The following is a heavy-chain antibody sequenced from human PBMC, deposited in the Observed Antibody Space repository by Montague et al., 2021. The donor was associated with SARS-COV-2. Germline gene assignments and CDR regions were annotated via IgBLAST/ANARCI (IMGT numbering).Heavy chain of an antibody. J-gene: IGHJ6*03. CDR2: LYYSGIT. V-gene: IGHV4-59*01. CDR3: ARHPPCYRYFSYLDV. D-gene: IGHD5-18*01. CDR1: GGSISSYY. Sequence: SETLSLTCTVSGGSISSYYWSWIRQPPGKGLEWIGYLYYSGITNXXPSLKSRVTISLDTSKNQFSLRLNSVTAADTAVYYCARHPPCYRYFSYLDVWGKGTTVTVSS.